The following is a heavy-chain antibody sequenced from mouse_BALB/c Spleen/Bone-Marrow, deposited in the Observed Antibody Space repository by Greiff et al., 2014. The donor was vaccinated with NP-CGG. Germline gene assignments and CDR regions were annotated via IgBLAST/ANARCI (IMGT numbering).Heavy chain of an antibody. D-gene: IGHD2-1*01. V-gene: IGHV5-6-3*01. J-gene: IGHJ2*01. CDR3: VRGNYGNYVDYFDF. Sequence: VQLKESGGGLVQPGGSLKLSCAASGFTFSNYGMSWVRQTPDKRLELVATLNSNGGSTYYPDSVKGRFTISRDTAKNTLYLQMSSLKSEETAMYYCVRGNYGNYVDYFDFWGQGTTLTVSS. CDR2: LNSNGGST. CDR1: GFTFSNYG.